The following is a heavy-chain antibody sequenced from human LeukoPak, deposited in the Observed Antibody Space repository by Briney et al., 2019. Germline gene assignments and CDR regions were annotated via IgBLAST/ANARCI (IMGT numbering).Heavy chain of an antibody. D-gene: IGHD2-15*01. V-gene: IGHV1-3*01. Sequence: ASVKVSCKASGYTFTDYALHWVRQVPGRRLEWMGWINAGNGDTKYSQNFQGRVTITRDTSASTAYMELSSPRSEDTAVYYCARRLGYCSGGSCGTGGWFDPWGQGTLVTVSS. CDR3: ARRLGYCSGGSCGTGGWFDP. J-gene: IGHJ5*02. CDR2: INAGNGDT. CDR1: GYTFTDYA.